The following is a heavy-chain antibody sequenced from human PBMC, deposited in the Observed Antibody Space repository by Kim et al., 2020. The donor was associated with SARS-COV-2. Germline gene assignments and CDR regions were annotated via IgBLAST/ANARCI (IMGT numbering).Heavy chain of an antibody. Sequence: TDYAAPVKGRFTISRDDSETTLYLQMNSLNTEDTAVYYCTTLISAAGRGYWGQGTLVTVSS. CDR3: TTLISAAGRGY. J-gene: IGHJ4*02. D-gene: IGHD6-13*01. V-gene: IGHV3-15*01. CDR2: T.